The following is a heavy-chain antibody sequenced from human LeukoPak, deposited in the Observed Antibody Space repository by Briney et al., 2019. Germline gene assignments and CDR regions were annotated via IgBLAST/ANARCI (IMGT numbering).Heavy chain of an antibody. D-gene: IGHD4-17*01. CDR1: GYTFTSYG. CDR2: ISAYNGNT. J-gene: IGHJ4*02. Sequence: ASVKLSCKASGYTFTSYGISWVRQAPGQGLEWMGWISAYNGNTNYAEKLQGRVTMTTDTSTSTAYMELRSLRSDDTAVYYCARDSDYGDYVSWGQGTLVTVSS. CDR3: ARDSDYGDYVS. V-gene: IGHV1-18*01.